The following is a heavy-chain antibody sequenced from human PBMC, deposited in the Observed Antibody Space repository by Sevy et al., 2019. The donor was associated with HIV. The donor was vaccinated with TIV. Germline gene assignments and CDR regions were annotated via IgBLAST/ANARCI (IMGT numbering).Heavy chain of an antibody. CDR2: IKEDESEK. J-gene: IGHJ4*02. Sequence: GGSLRLSCAASGFSFSNYWMHWVRQAPGKGLEWVANIKEDESEKYYAASVKGRFTISRDNAKNSVYLEMNSLRPEDTAIYYGAKGNSGSFDYWGQGTLVTVSS. D-gene: IGHD3-22*01. V-gene: IGHV3-7*01. CDR1: GFSFSNYW. CDR3: AKGNSGSFDY.